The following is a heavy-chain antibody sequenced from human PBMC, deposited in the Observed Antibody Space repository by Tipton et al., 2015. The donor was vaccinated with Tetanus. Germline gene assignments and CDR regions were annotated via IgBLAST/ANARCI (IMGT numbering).Heavy chain of an antibody. J-gene: IGHJ4*02. V-gene: IGHV4-39*01. CDR2: IYYSGST. D-gene: IGHD5-18*01. CDR3: ARVDTAMAGDY. Sequence: TLSLTCTVSGGSISSSSYYWGWIRQPPGKGLEWIGSIYYSGSTYYNPSLKSRVTISVDTSKNQFSLKLSSVTAADTAVYYRARVDTAMAGDYWGQGTLVTVSS. CDR1: GGSISSSSYY.